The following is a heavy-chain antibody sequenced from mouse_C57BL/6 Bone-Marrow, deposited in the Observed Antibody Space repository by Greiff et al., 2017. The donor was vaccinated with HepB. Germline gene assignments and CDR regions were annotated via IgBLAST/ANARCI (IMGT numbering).Heavy chain of an antibody. CDR3: ARDPIYYGNYGY. D-gene: IGHD2-1*01. J-gene: IGHJ2*01. CDR2: IDPANGNT. V-gene: IGHV14-3*01. CDR1: GFNIKNTY. Sequence: EVKLVESVAELVRPGASVKLSFTASGFNIKNTYMHWVKQRPEQGLEWIGRIDPANGNTKYAPKFQGTATITADTSSNTAYLQLISLTSEDTAIYYCARDPIYYGNYGYWGQGTTLTVSS.